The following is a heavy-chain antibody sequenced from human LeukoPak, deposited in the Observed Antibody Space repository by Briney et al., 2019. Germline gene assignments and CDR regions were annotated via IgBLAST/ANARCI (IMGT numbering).Heavy chain of an antibody. CDR2: IGSGGRHI. CDR1: GFTFSSYG. D-gene: IGHD5-18*01. CDR3: ARSGYTYGFDY. J-gene: IGHJ4*02. V-gene: IGHV3-21*01. Sequence: GGSLRLSCAASGFTFSSYGMNWVRQAPGKGLEWVASIGSGGRHIHYADSVKGRFTISRDNAKNSLYLQMNSLRAEDTAVYYCARSGYTYGFDYWGQGALVTVSS.